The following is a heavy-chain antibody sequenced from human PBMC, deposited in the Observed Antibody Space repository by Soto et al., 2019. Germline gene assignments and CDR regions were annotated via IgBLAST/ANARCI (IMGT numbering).Heavy chain of an antibody. V-gene: IGHV3-30*18. D-gene: IGHD6-19*01. Sequence: GGSLRLSCAASGFTFSSYGMHWVRQAPGKGLEWVAVISYDGSNKYYADSVKGRFTISRDNSKNTLYLQMNSLRAEDTAVYYCAKDLIAVAGTPPIDSYWGQGTLVTVSS. CDR3: AKDLIAVAGTPPIDSY. CDR2: ISYDGSNK. J-gene: IGHJ4*02. CDR1: GFTFSSYG.